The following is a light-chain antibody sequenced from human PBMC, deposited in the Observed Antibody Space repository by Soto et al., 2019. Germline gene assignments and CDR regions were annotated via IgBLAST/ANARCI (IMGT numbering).Light chain of an antibody. Sequence: QSVLTQPASVSGSPGQSITISCTGPSSYVGGYNYVSWYQQHPVKAPKLMIYDVSNRPSGVSNRFSGSKSGNTASLTISGLQAEDEDDYYCSSYTSSSTRVFGGGTKVTVL. J-gene: IGLJ3*02. CDR2: DVS. CDR1: SSYVGGYNY. CDR3: SSYTSSSTRV. V-gene: IGLV2-14*01.